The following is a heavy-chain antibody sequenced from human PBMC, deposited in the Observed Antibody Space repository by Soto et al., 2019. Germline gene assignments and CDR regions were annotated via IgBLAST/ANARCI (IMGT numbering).Heavy chain of an antibody. CDR1: RDTFSSYA. D-gene: IGHD2-21*01. V-gene: IGHV1-69*13. Sequence: ASVKVSCKASRDTFSSYAITWVRQAPGQGLEWMGGIIPRFGSPKYAQNFRGRLTITADDSTYTAYMELASLTSDDTAVYYCARAVVPKYNWFDPWGQGTLVTVSS. CDR2: IIPRFGSP. J-gene: IGHJ5*02. CDR3: ARAVVPKYNWFDP.